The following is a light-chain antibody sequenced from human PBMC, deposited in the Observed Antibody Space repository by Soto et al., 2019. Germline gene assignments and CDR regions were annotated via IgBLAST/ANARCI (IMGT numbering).Light chain of an antibody. CDR2: GAS. CDR1: QSVRSN. V-gene: IGKV3-15*01. J-gene: IGKJ1*01. Sequence: EIVITQSPGTLSVSPGERRTLSCRASQSVRSNLAWYQQKPAQAPRLXXYGASTRATGVPARFSGSGFETDFTLTISSLEPEDFAAYYGQQRSNWLTWTFGQGTKVDIK. CDR3: QQRSNWLTWT.